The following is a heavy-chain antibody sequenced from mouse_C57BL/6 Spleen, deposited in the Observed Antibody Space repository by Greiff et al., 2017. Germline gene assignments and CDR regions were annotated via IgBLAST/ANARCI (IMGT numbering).Heavy chain of an antibody. V-gene: IGHV1-81*01. Sequence: VKLMESGAELARPGASVKLSCKASGYTFTSYGISWVKQRTGQGLEWIGEIYPRSGNTYYNEKFKGKATLTADKSSSTAYMELRSLTSEDSAVYFCARDGLDGSSPFAYWGQGTLVTVSA. J-gene: IGHJ3*01. CDR1: GYTFTSYG. CDR2: IYPRSGNT. CDR3: ARDGLDGSSPFAY. D-gene: IGHD1-1*01.